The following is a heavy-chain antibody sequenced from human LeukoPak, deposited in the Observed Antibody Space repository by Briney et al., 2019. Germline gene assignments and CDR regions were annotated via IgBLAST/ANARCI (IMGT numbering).Heavy chain of an antibody. CDR3: AIVARYCSGGSCYSVLDY. CDR1: GGSISINSYY. J-gene: IGHJ4*02. D-gene: IGHD2-15*01. V-gene: IGHV4-39*07. Sequence: SETLSLTCTVSGGSISINSYYWGWIRQPPGKGLEWIGHIYYSGTTYYSPSLKSRVTISVDTSKDQFSLKLNSVTAADTAVYYCAIVARYCSGGSCYSVLDYWGQGTLVTVSS. CDR2: IYYSGTT.